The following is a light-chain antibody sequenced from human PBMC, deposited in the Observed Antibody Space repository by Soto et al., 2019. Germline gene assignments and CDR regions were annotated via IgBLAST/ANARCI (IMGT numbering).Light chain of an antibody. CDR3: AAWDDSLNGAV. Sequence: QSVLTQPPSASGTPGQRVTISCSGSSSNIGSYGVNWYQQLPGTAPKLLIYTNNQRPSGVPDRFSGYKSGTSASLAISGLQSDDEADYYCAAWDDSLNGAVFGGGTQLTVL. V-gene: IGLV1-44*01. CDR2: TNN. J-gene: IGLJ7*01. CDR1: SSNIGSYG.